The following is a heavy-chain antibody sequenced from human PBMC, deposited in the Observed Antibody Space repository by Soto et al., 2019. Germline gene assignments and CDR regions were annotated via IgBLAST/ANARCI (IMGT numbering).Heavy chain of an antibody. CDR1: GGSISSGGYY. J-gene: IGHJ4*02. CDR2: IYSNGRT. V-gene: IGHV4-31*03. CDR3: ARYTDY. Sequence: QVQLQESGPGLVKPSETLSLTCSVSGGSISSGGYYWSWIRQLPGKGLEWIWYIYSNGRTYYSPSLKSRVTMSVDTSKNQFSLKLNSVTAADTAIYFCARYTDYWGQGTLVTVSS.